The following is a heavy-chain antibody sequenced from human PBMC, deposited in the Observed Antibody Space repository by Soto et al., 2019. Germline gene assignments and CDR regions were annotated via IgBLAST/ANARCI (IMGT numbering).Heavy chain of an antibody. CDR2: ISWDGGST. Sequence: PGGSLRLSCAASGFTFDDYTMHWVRQAPGEGLEWVSLISWDGGSTYYADSVKGRFTISRDNSKNSLYLQMNSLRTEDTALYYCAKGRGYSYDPGVFDYWGQGTLVTVSS. J-gene: IGHJ4*02. CDR1: GFTFDDYT. CDR3: AKGRGYSYDPGVFDY. V-gene: IGHV3-43*01. D-gene: IGHD5-18*01.